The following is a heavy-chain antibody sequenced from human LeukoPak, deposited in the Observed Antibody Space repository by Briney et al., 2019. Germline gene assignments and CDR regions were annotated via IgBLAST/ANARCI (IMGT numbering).Heavy chain of an antibody. CDR2: ISYDGSNK. D-gene: IGHD2-15*01. V-gene: IGHV3-30-3*01. Sequence: TGGYLSLYCAASGFTFSSYAMHWVRQAPGKGLEGVAVISYDGSNKYHADSVKGRFTISRDNSKNTLYLQMNSLRAEDTAVYYCARDGYCSGGSCAENWFDPWGQGTLVTVSS. CDR1: GFTFSSYA. CDR3: ARDGYCSGGSCAENWFDP. J-gene: IGHJ5*02.